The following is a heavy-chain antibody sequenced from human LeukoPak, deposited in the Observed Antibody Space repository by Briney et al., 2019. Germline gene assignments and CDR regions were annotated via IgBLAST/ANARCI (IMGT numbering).Heavy chain of an antibody. V-gene: IGHV3-48*03. CDR1: GFTFSSYE. D-gene: IGHD3-22*01. CDR2: ISSSGSTI. CDR3: ARDLGQYYDTSDNWFDP. J-gene: IGHJ5*02. Sequence: GGSLRLSCAASGFTFSSYEMNWVRQAPGKGLERVSYISSSGSTIYYADSVKGRFTISRDNAKNSLYLQMNSLRAEDTAVYYCARDLGQYYDTSDNWFDPWGQGTLVTVSS.